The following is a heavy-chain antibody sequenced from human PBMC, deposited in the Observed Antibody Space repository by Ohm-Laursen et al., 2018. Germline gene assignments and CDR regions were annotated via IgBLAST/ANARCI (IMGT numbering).Heavy chain of an antibody. D-gene: IGHD1-1*01. J-gene: IGHJ6*02. CDR1: GFTFSSYS. CDR3: ARSRPFYGMDV. V-gene: IGHV3-21*04. CDR2: ISSSSSYI. Sequence: SLRLSCAASGFTFSSYSMNWVRQAPGKGLEWVSSISSSSSYIYYADSVKGRFTISRDNAKNSLYLQMNSLRAEDTAVYYCARSRPFYGMDVWGQGTTVTVSS.